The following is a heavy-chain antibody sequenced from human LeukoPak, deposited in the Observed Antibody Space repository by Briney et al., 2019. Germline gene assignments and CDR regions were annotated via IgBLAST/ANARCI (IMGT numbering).Heavy chain of an antibody. D-gene: IGHD6-6*01. CDR1: GGSISSGGYS. Sequence: SETLSLTCAVSGGSISSGGYSWSWIRQPPGKGLEWIGYIYHSGSTYYNPSLKSRVTISVDRSKDQFSLKLSSVTAADTAVYYCARTSIAARRANAFDIWGQGTMVTVSS. J-gene: IGHJ3*02. V-gene: IGHV4-30-2*01. CDR2: IYHSGST. CDR3: ARTSIAARRANAFDI.